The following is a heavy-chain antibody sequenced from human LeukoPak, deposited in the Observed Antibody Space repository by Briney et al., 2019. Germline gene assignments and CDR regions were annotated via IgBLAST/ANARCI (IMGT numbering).Heavy chain of an antibody. CDR1: GYTFTSHA. V-gene: IGHV7-4-1*02. Sequence: ASVKLSCKASGYTFTSHALNWVRQAPGQGLEWMGWINTNSGNPTYAQSFTGRFVFSLDTSVSTAYLQISSLKAEDTAVYYCARQGPGYCSSSSCYGVGYWGQGTLVTVSS. CDR3: ARQGPGYCSSSSCYGVGY. J-gene: IGHJ4*02. CDR2: INTNSGNP. D-gene: IGHD2-2*01.